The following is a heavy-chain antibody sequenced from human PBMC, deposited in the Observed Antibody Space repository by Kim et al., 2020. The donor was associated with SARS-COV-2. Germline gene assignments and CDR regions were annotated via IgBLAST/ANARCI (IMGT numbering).Heavy chain of an antibody. CDR3: ARGDYDFWSGHRVYYYYGMDV. CDR1: GYSFTSYW. V-gene: IGHV5-10-1*01. CDR2: IDPSDSYT. D-gene: IGHD3-3*01. Sequence: GESLKISCKGSGYSFTSYWISWVRQMPGKGLEWMGRIDPSDSYTNYSPSFQGHVTISADKSISTAYLQWSSLKASDTAMYYCARGDYDFWSGHRVYYYYGMDVWGQGTTVTVSS. J-gene: IGHJ6*02.